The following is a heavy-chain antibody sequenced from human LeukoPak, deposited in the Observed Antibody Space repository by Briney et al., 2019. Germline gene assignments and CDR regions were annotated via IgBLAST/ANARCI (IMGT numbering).Heavy chain of an antibody. V-gene: IGHV1-69*05. J-gene: IGHJ4*02. CDR2: IIPIFGTA. CDR1: GGTFSSYA. CDR3: ASRPSRDGYNVEDY. D-gene: IGHD5-24*01. Sequence: SVKVSCKASGGTFSSYAISWVRQAPGQGLEWMGGIIPIFGTANYAQKFQGRVTITTDESTSTAYMELSSLRSEDTAVYYCASRPSRDGYNVEDYWGQGTLVTVSS.